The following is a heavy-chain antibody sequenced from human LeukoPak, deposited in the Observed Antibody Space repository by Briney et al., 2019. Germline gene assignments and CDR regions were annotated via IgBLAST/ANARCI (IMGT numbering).Heavy chain of an antibody. CDR3: ARGRGSCSSTSCFNWFDP. CDR2: FDPEDGET. J-gene: IGHJ5*02. D-gene: IGHD2-2*01. Sequence: ASVKVSCKVSGYTLTELSMHWVRQAPGKGLEWMGGFDPEDGETIYAQKFQGRVTMTEDTSTDTAYMELSSLRSEDTAVYYCARGRGSCSSTSCFNWFDPWGQGTLVTVSS. CDR1: GYTLTELS. V-gene: IGHV1-24*01.